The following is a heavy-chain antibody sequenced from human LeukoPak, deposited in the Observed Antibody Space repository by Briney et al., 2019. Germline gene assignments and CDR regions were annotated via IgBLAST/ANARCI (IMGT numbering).Heavy chain of an antibody. CDR2: ISSSGSTI. D-gene: IGHD6-19*01. V-gene: IGHV3-48*03. Sequence: GGSLRLSCAASGFTFSSYEMNWARQAPGKGLEWVSYISSSGSTIYYADSVKGRFTISRDNAKNSLYLQMNSLRAEDTAVYYCAREPGRIAVFDYWGQGTLVTVSS. J-gene: IGHJ4*02. CDR1: GFTFSSYE. CDR3: AREPGRIAVFDY.